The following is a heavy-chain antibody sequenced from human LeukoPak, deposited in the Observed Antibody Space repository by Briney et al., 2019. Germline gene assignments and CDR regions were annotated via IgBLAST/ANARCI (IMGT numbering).Heavy chain of an antibody. D-gene: IGHD3-10*01. CDR1: GFTFSSYA. Sequence: GGSLRLSCAASGFTFSSYAMSWVSQAPGKGLEWVSAISGSGGSTYYADSVKGRFTISRDNSKNTLYLQMNSLRAEDTAVYYCAKDILLWFGEPGAFDIWGQGTMVTVSS. CDR2: ISGSGGST. CDR3: AKDILLWFGEPGAFDI. J-gene: IGHJ3*02. V-gene: IGHV3-23*01.